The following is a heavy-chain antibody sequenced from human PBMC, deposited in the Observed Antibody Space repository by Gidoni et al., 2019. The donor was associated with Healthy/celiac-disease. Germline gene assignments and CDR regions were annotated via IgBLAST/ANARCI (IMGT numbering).Heavy chain of an antibody. D-gene: IGHD3-22*01. CDR3: AKGYYYDSSGYYYWYFDL. V-gene: IGHV3-23*01. CDR2: ISGSGGST. CDR1: GFTFSSYA. J-gene: IGHJ2*01. Sequence: EVQLLESGGGLVQPGGSLRLSCAASGFTFSSYAMSWVRQAPGKGLEWVSAISGSGGSTYYADSVKGRFTISRDNSKNTLYLQMNSLRAEDTAVYYCAKGYYYDSSGYYYWYFDLWGRGTLVTVSS.